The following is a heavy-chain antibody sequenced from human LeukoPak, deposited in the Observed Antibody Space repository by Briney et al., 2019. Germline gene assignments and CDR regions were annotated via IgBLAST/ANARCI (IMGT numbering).Heavy chain of an antibody. CDR2: VYYSGST. V-gene: IGHV4-61*01. CDR1: GGSISSDSHY. J-gene: IGHJ6*03. D-gene: IGHD3-16*01. CDR3: ARGYAGQPYYMDV. Sequence: PSETLSLTCTVSGGSISSDSHYWNWIRQPPGKGLEWIGYVYYSGSTNYSPSLKSRVTISVDTSKNQFSLKLSSVTAADTAVYHRARGYAGQPYYMDVWGKGTSVTVSS.